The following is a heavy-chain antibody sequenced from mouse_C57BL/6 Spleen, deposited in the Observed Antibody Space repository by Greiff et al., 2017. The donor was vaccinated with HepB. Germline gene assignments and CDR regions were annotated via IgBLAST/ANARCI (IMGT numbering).Heavy chain of an antibody. Sequence: VQGVESGPGLVQPSQSLSITCTVSGFSLTSYGVHWVRQSPGKGLEWLGVIWRGGSTDYNAAFMSRLSITKDNSKSQVFFKMNSLQADDTAIYYCAIPTLLNYAMDYWGQGTSVTVSS. J-gene: IGHJ4*01. CDR2: IWRGGST. V-gene: IGHV2-5*01. CDR1: GFSLTSYG. CDR3: AIPTLLNYAMDY.